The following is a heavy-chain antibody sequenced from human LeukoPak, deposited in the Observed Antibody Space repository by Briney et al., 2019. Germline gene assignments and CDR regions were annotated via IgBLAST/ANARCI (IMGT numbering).Heavy chain of an antibody. J-gene: IGHJ5*02. CDR1: GDSVSSNSVT. D-gene: IGHD2-2*01. V-gene: IGHV6-1*01. Sequence: SQTLSLTCAISGDSVSSNSVTWNWIRQSPSRGLEWLGRTYYRSTWYNDYAVSVRGRITVNPDTSKNQFSLHLNSVTPEDTAVYYCARRLTQYDCFDPWGQGXLVXVSS. CDR2: TYYRSTWYN. CDR3: ARRLTQYDCFDP.